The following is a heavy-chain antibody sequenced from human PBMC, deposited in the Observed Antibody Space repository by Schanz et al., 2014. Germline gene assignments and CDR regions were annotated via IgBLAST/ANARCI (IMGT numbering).Heavy chain of an antibody. CDR3: ARQILIGAFDI. J-gene: IGHJ3*02. Sequence: QVQLQESGPGLVKPSETLSLTCTVSGGSMSSYYWTWIRQPPGKGLEWIGYIYYSGSTNYNPSLRSRVPISVAPPTNHSSLKLSYVPAADTAVYYCARQILIGAFDIWGQGTMVTVSS. CDR1: GGSMSSYY. V-gene: IGHV4-59*08. CDR2: IYYSGST. D-gene: IGHD3-9*01.